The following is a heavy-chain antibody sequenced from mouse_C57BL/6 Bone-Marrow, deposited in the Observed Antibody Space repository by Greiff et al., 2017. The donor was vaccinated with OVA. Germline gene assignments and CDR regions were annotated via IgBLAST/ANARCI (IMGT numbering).Heavy chain of an antibody. CDR1: GFNIKNTY. Sequence: EVQLQQSVAELVRPGASVKLSCTASGFNIKNTYMHWVKQRPEQGLEWIGRIDPANGNTKYAPKFQGKATITADTSSNTAYLQLSSLTSEDTAIYYCASIYYYGSSCFAYWGQGTLVTVSA. J-gene: IGHJ3*01. V-gene: IGHV14-3*01. CDR3: ASIYYYGSSCFAY. CDR2: IDPANGNT. D-gene: IGHD1-1*01.